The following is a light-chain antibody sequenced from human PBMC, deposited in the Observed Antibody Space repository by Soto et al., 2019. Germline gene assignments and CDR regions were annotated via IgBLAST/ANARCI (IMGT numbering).Light chain of an antibody. V-gene: IGKV3-15*01. J-gene: IGKJ1*01. CDR2: RAS. CDR1: HYVYSN. Sequence: EIVMTQSPATLSMSPGERATLSCTASHYVYSNVAWFQQRPGQAPRLLIYRASPRATGTPARFSGSGSGTEFTLTSTSLQSEDFAVYYCQQYHNLWTFGQGTEVEIK. CDR3: QQYHNLWT.